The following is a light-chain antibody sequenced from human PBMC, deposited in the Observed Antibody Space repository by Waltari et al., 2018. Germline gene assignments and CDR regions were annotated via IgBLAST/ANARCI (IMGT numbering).Light chain of an antibody. V-gene: IGKV1-39*01. Sequence: DIQMTQSPSSLSASVGDRVTITCRASQIISRSLNWYRHKPEEAPNLLISSASLLQSGVPSRFSSSGATTDFTLSISSLQHEDIATYFCQQSTTNPYTFGQGTKLEI. CDR1: QIISRS. CDR3: QQSTTNPYT. CDR2: SAS. J-gene: IGKJ2*01.